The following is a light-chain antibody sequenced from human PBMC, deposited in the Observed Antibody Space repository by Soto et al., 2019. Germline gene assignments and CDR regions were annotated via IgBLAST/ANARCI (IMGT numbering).Light chain of an antibody. CDR3: QQYDNWPRT. V-gene: IGKV3-15*01. Sequence: EIVMTQSPATLSVSPGERATLSCRASQSVRSNLAWYQQKPGQAPTLLIYDASTRATGIPARFSGSGSGTELTLTISSLQSEDFAVYSCQQYDNWPRTFGQGTKVEIK. J-gene: IGKJ1*01. CDR1: QSVRSN. CDR2: DAS.